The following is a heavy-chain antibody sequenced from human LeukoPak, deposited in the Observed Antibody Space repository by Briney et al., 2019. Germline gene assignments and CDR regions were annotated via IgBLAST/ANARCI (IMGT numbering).Heavy chain of an antibody. Sequence: GGSLRLSCAASGLHFSVSSMHWVRQAPGKGLEWVAVMSSDGTTKLYAHSLKGRFTISRDNSKNTVYLQMRSLRPEDTAVYFCARQAIRGVTSWFDPWGQGTLVTVSS. CDR3: ARQAIRGVTSWFDP. J-gene: IGHJ5*02. D-gene: IGHD3-10*01. CDR2: MSSDGTTK. V-gene: IGHV3-30*04. CDR1: GLHFSVSS.